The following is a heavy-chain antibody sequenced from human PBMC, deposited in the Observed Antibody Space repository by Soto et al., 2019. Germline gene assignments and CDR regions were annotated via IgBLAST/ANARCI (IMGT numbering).Heavy chain of an antibody. J-gene: IGHJ4*02. Sequence: QITLNESGPTLVKPTQTLTRTCTLSGFSLSTRGVDVGWIRQPPGKALEWLALLYWDDDERYSPSLMSRLTITKDTSKNQVFLTMTNVDPVDTATYYCAHRPRGFTYFFDYWGQGTLVTVSS. V-gene: IGHV2-5*02. CDR3: AHRPRGFTYFFDY. CDR2: LYWDDDE. CDR1: GFSLSTRGVD.